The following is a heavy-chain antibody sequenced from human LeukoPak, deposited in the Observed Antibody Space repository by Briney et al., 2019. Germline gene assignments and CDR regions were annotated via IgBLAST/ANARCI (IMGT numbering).Heavy chain of an antibody. D-gene: IGHD2-15*01. J-gene: IGHJ6*03. CDR2: IYSGGST. CDR3: ARAVVLRTSVSYYYYMDV. Sequence: GGSLRLSCAASGFTVSSNYMSWVRQAPGKGLEWVSVIYSGGSTYYADSVKGRFTISRDNSKSTLYIQMNSLRAEDTAVYYCARAVVLRTSVSYYYYMDVWGKGTTVTISS. V-gene: IGHV3-53*01. CDR1: GFTVSSNY.